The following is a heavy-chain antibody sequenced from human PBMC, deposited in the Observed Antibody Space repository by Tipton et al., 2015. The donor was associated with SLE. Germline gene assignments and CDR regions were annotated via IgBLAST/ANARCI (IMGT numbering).Heavy chain of an antibody. J-gene: IGHJ3*02. V-gene: IGHV4-59*01. D-gene: IGHD4-17*01. CDR2: IYYSGST. Sequence: GSLRLSCTVSGGSISSYYWSWIRQPPGKGLEWIGYIYYSGSTNYNPSLKSRVTISVDTSKNQFSLKLSSVTAADTAVSYCARVDYGDFGGGAFEIWGQGTMVTVSS. CDR3: ARVDYGDFGGGAFEI. CDR1: GGSISSYY.